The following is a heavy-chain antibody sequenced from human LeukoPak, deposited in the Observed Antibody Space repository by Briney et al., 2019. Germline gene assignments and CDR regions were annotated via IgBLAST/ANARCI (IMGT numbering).Heavy chain of an antibody. CDR3: AKVRGTYSSGYYFDS. CDR1: GFTFDAYA. V-gene: IGHV3-9*01. CDR2: ISWNSGYI. D-gene: IGHD6-19*01. J-gene: IGHJ4*02. Sequence: GGSLRLSCAASGFTFDAYAMHWVRQAPGKGLEWLSIISWNSGYIDYADSVKGRFTISRDNAKNSLFLQMDSLRTGDTAFYYCAKVRGTYSSGYYFDSWGQGTLVTVSS.